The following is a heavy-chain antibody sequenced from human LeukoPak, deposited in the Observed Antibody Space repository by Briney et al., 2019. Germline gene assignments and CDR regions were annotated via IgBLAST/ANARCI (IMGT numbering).Heavy chain of an antibody. CDR2: IIPIFGTA. D-gene: IGHD5-24*01. J-gene: IGHJ5*02. CDR1: GGTSSSYA. CDR3: ARGGGMATSHWFDP. Sequence: GSSVKVSCKASGGTSSSYAISWVRQAPGQGLEWMGGIIPIFGTANYAQKFQGRVTITTDESTSTAYMELSSLRSEDTAVYYCARGGGMATSHWFDPWGQGTLVTVSS. V-gene: IGHV1-69*05.